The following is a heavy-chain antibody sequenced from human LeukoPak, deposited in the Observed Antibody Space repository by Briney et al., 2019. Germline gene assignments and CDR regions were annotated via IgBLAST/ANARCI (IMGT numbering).Heavy chain of an antibody. D-gene: IGHD6-13*01. CDR3: ARQGPFIAAAGGAFDI. Sequence: PSETLSLTCTVSGGSISSYYWSWIRQPPGKGLEWIGYIYYSGSTNYNPSLKSRVTISVDTPKNQFSLKLSSVTAADTAVYYCARQGPFIAAAGGAFDIWGQGTMVTVSS. CDR2: IYYSGST. J-gene: IGHJ3*02. V-gene: IGHV4-59*08. CDR1: GGSISSYY.